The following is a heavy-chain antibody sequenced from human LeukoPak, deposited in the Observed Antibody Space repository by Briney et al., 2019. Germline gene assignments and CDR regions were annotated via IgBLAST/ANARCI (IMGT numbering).Heavy chain of an antibody. CDR3: ARDMGEPVYGMDV. Sequence: GGSLRLSCAASGFTFSDYRMNWVRQAPGKGLEWVSSISGSSSYIYYTDSVKGRFIISRDNAKNSLVLQMNSLRAEDTGVYYCARDMGEPVYGMDVWGQGTTVTVSS. J-gene: IGHJ6*02. D-gene: IGHD1-26*01. CDR1: GFTFSDYR. CDR2: ISGSSSYI. V-gene: IGHV3-21*01.